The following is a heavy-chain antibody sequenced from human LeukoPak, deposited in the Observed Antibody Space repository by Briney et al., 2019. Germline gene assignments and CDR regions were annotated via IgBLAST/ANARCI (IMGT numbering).Heavy chain of an antibody. CDR1: GDSISSHF. D-gene: IGHD3-16*01. V-gene: IGHV4-4*08. Sequence: SETLSLTCTVSGDSISSHFWTWIRQAPGKGLEWLGYVSKGGSTNYNPSLQSRITISLDTSKNQFSLKLTSVTASDTAVYFCARDDYGVFDAFDVWGQGTVVTVSS. CDR2: VSKGGST. J-gene: IGHJ3*01. CDR3: ARDDYGVFDAFDV.